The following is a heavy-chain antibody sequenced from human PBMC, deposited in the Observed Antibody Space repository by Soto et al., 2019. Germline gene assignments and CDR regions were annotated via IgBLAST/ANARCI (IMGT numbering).Heavy chain of an antibody. CDR3: ATGGGQWYGEFEF. CDR2: ISSYNGNT. V-gene: IGHV1-18*01. J-gene: IGHJ4*02. CDR1: GSLVNGYG. D-gene: IGHD1-26*01. Sequence: QVQLLQSGAEVKKPGASLKVSCKASGSLVNGYGISWVRQAPGQGLEWMGWISSYNGNTRSTQNFHARVTMTTDTSTSTAYMELGLLTSDDTAVYYCATGGGQWYGEFEFWGQGTLVTVSS.